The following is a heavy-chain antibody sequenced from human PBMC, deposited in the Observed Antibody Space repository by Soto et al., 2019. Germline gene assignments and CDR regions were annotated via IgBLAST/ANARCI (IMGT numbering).Heavy chain of an antibody. J-gene: IGHJ4*02. CDR3: ARLPYRSGGSCYSCYFDY. CDR1: GGTFSSYA. D-gene: IGHD2-15*01. V-gene: IGHV1-69*12. Sequence: QVQLVQSGAEVKKPGSSVKVSCKASGGTFSSYAISWVRQAPGQGLEWMGGIIPIFGTANYAQKFQGRVTITADESTSTAYMELSSRRSEDTAVYYCARLPYRSGGSCYSCYFDYWGQGTLVTVAS. CDR2: IIPIFGTA.